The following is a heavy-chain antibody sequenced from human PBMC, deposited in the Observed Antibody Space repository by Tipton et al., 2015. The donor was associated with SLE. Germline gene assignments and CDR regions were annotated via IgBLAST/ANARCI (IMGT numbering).Heavy chain of an antibody. J-gene: IGHJ6*03. CDR3: ARTDLYDFWIGSRMTGFYMDV. V-gene: IGHV4-59*08. Sequence: WSWVRQPPGKGLEWIGFMLYSGYTNYNPSLKSRVTMSVDTSKNLFSLKLSSVTAADTAVYYCARTDLYDFWIGSRMTGFYMDVWGKGTTVTVSS. CDR2: MLYSGYT. D-gene: IGHD3-3*01.